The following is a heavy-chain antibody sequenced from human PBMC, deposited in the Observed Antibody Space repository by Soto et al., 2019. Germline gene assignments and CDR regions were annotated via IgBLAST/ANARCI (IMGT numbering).Heavy chain of an antibody. J-gene: IGHJ4*02. CDR2: IYSGGRN. CDR3: ARASGDYDYDY. Sequence: SETLSLTCTVSGGSISRFYWSWIRQPAGKGLEWIGRIYSGGRNNYNPSLKSRVTMSVDTSKNQFSLKLSSVTAADTAVYYCARASGDYDYDYWGQGTLVTVSS. CDR1: GGSISRFY. D-gene: IGHD4-17*01. V-gene: IGHV4-4*07.